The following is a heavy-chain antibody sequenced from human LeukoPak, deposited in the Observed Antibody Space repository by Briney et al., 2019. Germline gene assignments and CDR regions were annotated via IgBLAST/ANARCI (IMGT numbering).Heavy chain of an antibody. Sequence: SVKVSCKASGGTFSSYTISWVRQAPGQGLEWMGRIIPILGIANYAQKIQGRVTITADKSTSTAYMELSSLRSEDTAVYYCARTDYGDYVEFLYGMDVWGQGTTVTVSS. D-gene: IGHD4-17*01. CDR3: ARTDYGDYVEFLYGMDV. CDR1: GGTFSSYT. CDR2: IIPILGIA. V-gene: IGHV1-69*02. J-gene: IGHJ6*02.